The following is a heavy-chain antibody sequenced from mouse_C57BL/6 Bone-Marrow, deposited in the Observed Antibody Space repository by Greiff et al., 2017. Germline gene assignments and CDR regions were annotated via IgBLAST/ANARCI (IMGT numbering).Heavy chain of an antibody. CDR2: SRNKANDYTT. V-gene: IGHV7-1*01. CDR1: GFTFSDFY. J-gene: IGHJ3*01. CDR3: ARDGEGYPFAY. Sequence: DVKLVESGGGLVQSGRSLRLSCATSGFTFSDFYMEWVRQAPGKGLEWIAASRNKANDYTTEYSASVKGRFIVSRDTSQSILYLQMNALRAEDTASYYGARDGEGYPFAYWGQGTLVTVSA. D-gene: IGHD2-2*01.